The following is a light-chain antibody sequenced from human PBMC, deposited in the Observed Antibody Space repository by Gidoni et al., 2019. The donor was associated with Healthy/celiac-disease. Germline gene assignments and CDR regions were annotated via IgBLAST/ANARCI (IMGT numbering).Light chain of an antibody. CDR2: GNS. V-gene: IGLV1-40*01. J-gene: IGLJ2*01. CDR3: QSYDSSLSGDVV. CDR1: SSNIGAGYG. Sequence: QSVLTQPPSVSVAPGQRVTISCTGSSSNIGAGYGVHWYQQLPGTAPKLLIYGNSNRPSGVPDRFSGSKSGTSASLAITGLQAEDEADYYCQSYDSSLSGDVVFGGGTKLTVL.